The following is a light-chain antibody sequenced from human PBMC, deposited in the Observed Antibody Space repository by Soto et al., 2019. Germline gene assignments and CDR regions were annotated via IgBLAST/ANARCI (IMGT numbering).Light chain of an antibody. CDR3: QQYDNLSPWT. Sequence: DTVMTQSPATLSEPPGKKTTLSCRASESVGSNLAWYQQKPGQAPRLLIYGASTRATGIPARFSGSGSGTEFPLTNSSLQSEDVALYFCQQYDNLSPWTFGQGTKVEI. CDR2: GAS. CDR1: ESVGSN. V-gene: IGKV3-15*01. J-gene: IGKJ1*01.